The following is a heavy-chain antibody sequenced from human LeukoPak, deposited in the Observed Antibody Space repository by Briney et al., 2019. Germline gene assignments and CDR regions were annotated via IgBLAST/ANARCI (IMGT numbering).Heavy chain of an antibody. D-gene: IGHD2-2*01. CDR3: ASHCSSTSCYADYYYMDV. CDR1: GGTFSSSG. CDR2: IIPMIGTP. Sequence: GASVKVSCKASGGTFSSSGISWVRQAPGQGLEWMGGIIPMIGTPNYAQKFQGRVTITADESTSTAHMELSSLRSEDTAVYYCASHCSSTSCYADYYYMDVWGKGTTVTVSS. V-gene: IGHV1-69*13. J-gene: IGHJ6*03.